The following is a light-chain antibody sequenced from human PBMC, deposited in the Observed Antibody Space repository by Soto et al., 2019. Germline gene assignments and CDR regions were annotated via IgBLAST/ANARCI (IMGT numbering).Light chain of an antibody. J-gene: IGKJ1*01. Sequence: DIQMTQSPSTLSGSVGDRVTITCRASQTISSWLAWYQQKPGKAPKLLIYKASTLKSGVPSRFSGSGSGTEFTLTISSLQPDDFATYYCQQYPSFSRTFGQGTKVEVK. CDR1: QTISSW. V-gene: IGKV1-5*03. CDR2: KAS. CDR3: QQYPSFSRT.